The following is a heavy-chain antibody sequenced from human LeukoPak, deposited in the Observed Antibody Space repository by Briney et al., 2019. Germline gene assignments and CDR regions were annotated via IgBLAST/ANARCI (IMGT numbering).Heavy chain of an antibody. CDR3: AAAQSGEDYFDY. Sequence: SETLSLTCTVSGGSISSYYWSWIRQPPGKGLEWIGYIYYSGSTNYNPSLKSRVTISVDTSKNQFSLKLSSVTAADTAVYYCAAAQSGEDYFDYWGQGTLVTVSS. J-gene: IGHJ4*02. V-gene: IGHV4-59*01. CDR1: GGSISSYY. D-gene: IGHD2-21*01. CDR2: IYYSGST.